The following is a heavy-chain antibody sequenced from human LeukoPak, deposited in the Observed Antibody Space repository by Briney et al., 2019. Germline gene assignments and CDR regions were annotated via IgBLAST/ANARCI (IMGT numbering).Heavy chain of an antibody. V-gene: IGHV4-34*01. J-gene: IGHJ4*03. Sequence: PSETLSLTCAVYGGSFSRYWSWIRQSPGKGLEWIAEIDHRGDTNYNPSVKSRATISVDTSKNQFSLKVRSLSAADTAVYYCARGATISETGYFDFWGRGTLVTVSS. CDR3: ARGATISETGYFDF. CDR1: GGSFSRY. CDR2: IDHRGDT. D-gene: IGHD5-24*01.